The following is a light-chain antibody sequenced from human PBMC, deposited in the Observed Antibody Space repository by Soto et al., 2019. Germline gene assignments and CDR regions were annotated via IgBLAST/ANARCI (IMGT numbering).Light chain of an antibody. CDR1: QSVSTN. V-gene: IGKV3D-15*01. CDR3: QQYHDWPRT. CDR2: GAS. Sequence: EIVLTQSPGTLSLSPGERATLSCRTTQSVSTNLAWYQQTPGQAPRLLIYGASTRATGFPARFSGSGSGTEFTLTISSLQSEDFALYFCQQYHDWPRTFGQGTKVDIK. J-gene: IGKJ1*01.